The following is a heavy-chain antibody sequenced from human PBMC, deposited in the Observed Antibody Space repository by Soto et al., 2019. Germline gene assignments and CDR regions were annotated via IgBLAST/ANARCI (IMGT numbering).Heavy chain of an antibody. J-gene: IGHJ4*02. CDR1: GYTFTGYY. CDR3: ARSLGYSSSLTAPVLY. V-gene: IGHV1-2*02. D-gene: IGHD6-6*01. Sequence: GASVEVSCKASGYTFTGYYMHWVRQAPGQGLEWMGWINPNSGGTNYAQKFQGRVTMTRDTSISTAYMELSRLRSDDTAVYYCARSLGYSSSLTAPVLYWGQGTLVTVSS. CDR2: INPNSGGT.